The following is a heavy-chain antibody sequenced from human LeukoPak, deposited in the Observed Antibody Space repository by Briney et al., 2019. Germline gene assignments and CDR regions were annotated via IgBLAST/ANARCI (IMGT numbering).Heavy chain of an antibody. CDR1: GGTFSSYA. D-gene: IGHD3-10*01. V-gene: IGHV1-69*04. J-gene: IGHJ4*02. CDR3: ASGGYYGSGRSYHYFDY. Sequence: ASVKVSCKASGGTFSSYAISWVRQAPGQGLEWMGRIIPILGIANYAQKFQGRVTITADKSTSTAYMELSSLRSGDTAVYYCASGGYYGSGRSYHYFDYWGQGTLVTVSS. CDR2: IIPILGIA.